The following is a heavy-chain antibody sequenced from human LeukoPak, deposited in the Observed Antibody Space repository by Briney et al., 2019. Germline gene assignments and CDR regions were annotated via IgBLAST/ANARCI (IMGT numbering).Heavy chain of an antibody. CDR1: GGSVSSGSYY. CDR2: IYYSGST. J-gene: IGHJ4*02. D-gene: IGHD7-27*01. V-gene: IGHV4-61*01. CDR3: ARSGLLGIIDY. Sequence: SETLSFTCTVSGGSVSSGSYYWSWIRQPPGKGLEWIGYIYYSGSTNYNPSLKSRVTISVDTSKNQFSLKLSSVTAADTAVYYCARSGLLGIIDYWGQGTLVTVSS.